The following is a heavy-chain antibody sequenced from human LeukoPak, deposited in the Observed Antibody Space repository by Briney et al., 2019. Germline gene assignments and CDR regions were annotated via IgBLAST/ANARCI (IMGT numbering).Heavy chain of an antibody. CDR1: GGSISSGSYY. Sequence: PSETLSLTCTVSGGSISSGSYYWSWIRQPAGKGLEWIGRIYTSGSTNYNPSLKSRVTISVDTSKNQFSLKLSSVTAADTAVYYCARDPTPYVSDYWGQGTLVTVSS. D-gene: IGHD4-23*01. CDR3: ARDPTPYVSDY. J-gene: IGHJ4*02. CDR2: IYTSGST. V-gene: IGHV4-61*02.